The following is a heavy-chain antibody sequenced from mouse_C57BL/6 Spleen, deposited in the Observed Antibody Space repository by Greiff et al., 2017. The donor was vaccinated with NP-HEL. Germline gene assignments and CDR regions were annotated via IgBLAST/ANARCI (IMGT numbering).Heavy chain of an antibody. V-gene: IGHV1-81*01. D-gene: IGHD1-1*01. J-gene: IGHJ2*01. Sequence: QVQLQQSGAELARPGASVKLSCKASGYTFTSYGISWVKQRTGQGLEWIGEIYPRSGNTYYNEQFKGKATLTADKSTRTAYMKLRRLTSENSAVYFCARERGSSSREYFDDRGKGTTLTVSS. CDR1: GYTFTSYG. CDR2: IYPRSGNT. CDR3: ARERGSSSREYFDD.